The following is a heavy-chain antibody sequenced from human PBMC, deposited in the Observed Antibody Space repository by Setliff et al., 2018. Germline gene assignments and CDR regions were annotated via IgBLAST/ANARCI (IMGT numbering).Heavy chain of an antibody. CDR1: GYNFAESI. Sequence: GASVKVSCKASGYNFAESIVSWVRQAPGQGLEWMGWISAYNGHTYSAQKFQARVTLTTDTSTNMAYMELRGLRSDDTAIYYCLRLVRYCTTIACHRTLGEEVWGQRTLVTVSS. D-gene: IGHD2-8*01. CDR3: LRLVRYCTTIACHRTLGEEV. V-gene: IGHV1-18*01. CDR2: ISAYNGHT. J-gene: IGHJ4*02.